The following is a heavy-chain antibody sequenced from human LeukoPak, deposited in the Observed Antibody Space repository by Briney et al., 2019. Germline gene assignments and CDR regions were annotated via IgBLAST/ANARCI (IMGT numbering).Heavy chain of an antibody. CDR1: GFTFSSYW. CDR2: IKQDGSEK. Sequence: PGGSLRLSCAASGFTFSSYWMSWVRQAPGKGLEWVANIKQDGSEKYYVDSVKGRFTISRDNAKNSLYLQMNSLRAEDTAVYYCARGGTPGYYCDSSGYSNPFDYWGQGTLVTVSS. D-gene: IGHD3-22*01. V-gene: IGHV3-7*04. CDR3: ARGGTPGYYCDSSGYSNPFDY. J-gene: IGHJ4*02.